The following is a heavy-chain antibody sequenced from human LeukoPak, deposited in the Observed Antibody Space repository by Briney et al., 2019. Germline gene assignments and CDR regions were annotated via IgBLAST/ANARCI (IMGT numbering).Heavy chain of an antibody. CDR3: ARGEYCSSTSCYYFDY. CDR2: ISAYNGNT. Sequence: ASVKVPCKASGYTFTSYGISWVRQAPGQGLEWMGWISAYNGNTNYAQKLQGRVTMTTDTSTSTAYMELRSLRSDDTAVYYCARGEYCSSTSCYYFDYWGQGTLVTVSS. V-gene: IGHV1-18*01. D-gene: IGHD2-2*01. J-gene: IGHJ4*02. CDR1: GYTFTSYG.